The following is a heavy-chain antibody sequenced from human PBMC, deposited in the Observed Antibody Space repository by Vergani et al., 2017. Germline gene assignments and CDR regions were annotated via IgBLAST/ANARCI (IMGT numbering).Heavy chain of an antibody. V-gene: IGHV3-48*01. J-gene: IGHJ5*02. D-gene: IGHD3-3*01. Sequence: EVQLLESGGDLVQPGGSLRLSCAASGFTFSSDSMNWVRQAPGKGLEWVSYISSSSSTIYYADSVKGRFTISRDNAKNSLYLQMNSLRAEDTAVYYCARDTTKAITIFGVVPRRYNWFDPWGQGTLVTVSS. CDR1: GFTFSSDS. CDR3: ARDTTKAITIFGVVPRRYNWFDP. CDR2: ISSSSSTI.